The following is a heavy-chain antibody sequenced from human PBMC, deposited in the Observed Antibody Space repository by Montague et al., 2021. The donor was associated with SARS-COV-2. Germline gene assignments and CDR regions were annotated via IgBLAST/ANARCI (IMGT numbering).Heavy chain of an antibody. CDR3: AIDLCTTSGCSDDAFHI. D-gene: IGHD2/OR15-2a*01. CDR2: ITSRTTTI. V-gene: IGHV3-48*02. J-gene: IGHJ3*02. CDR1: GFNFSSYD. Sequence: YLRLSCAASGFNFSSYDMNWVRQAPGKGLEWVSYITSRTTTIYYADSVKGRFTISRDNAKNSLYLQMNGLRDEDTAVYYCAIDLCTTSGCSDDAFHIWGQGTMVTVSS.